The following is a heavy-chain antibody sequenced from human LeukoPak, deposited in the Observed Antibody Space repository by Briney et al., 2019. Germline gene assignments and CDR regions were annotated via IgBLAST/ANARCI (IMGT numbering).Heavy chain of an antibody. CDR2: INPDDSET. D-gene: IGHD2-2*01. CDR1: GHKFTNYW. J-gene: IGHJ4*02. Sequence: GESLKIPCQASGHKFTNYWIGWVRQMSGKGLEWMGIINPDDSETTYSPSFQGQVTISVDKSVSTAYLQWTSLKASDTAMYYCARLVVTAAISYWGQGTLVNVFS. V-gene: IGHV5-51*01. CDR3: ARLVVTAAISY.